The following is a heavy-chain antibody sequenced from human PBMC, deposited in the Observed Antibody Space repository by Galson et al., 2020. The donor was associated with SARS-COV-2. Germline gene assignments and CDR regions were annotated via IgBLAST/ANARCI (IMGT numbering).Heavy chain of an antibody. CDR3: TRNTSMTPFGV. CDR2: MNPNSDNT. V-gene: IGHV1-8*01. J-gene: IGHJ4*02. D-gene: IGHD3-10*01. CDR1: ENTFTSYD. Sequence: ASVKVSCKASENTFTSYDIHWVRQATGQGLEWMGWMNPNSDNTVYAQRFQGRVTMTRNTSMSTAYMELSSLRSGDTAVYYCTRNTSMTPFGVWGQGTLVTVSS.